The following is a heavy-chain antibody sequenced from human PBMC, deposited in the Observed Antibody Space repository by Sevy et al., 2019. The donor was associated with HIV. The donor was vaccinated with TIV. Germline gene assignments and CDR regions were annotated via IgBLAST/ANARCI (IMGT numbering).Heavy chain of an antibody. V-gene: IGHV1-3*01. CDR2: INGGDDDT. CDR3: ARSHLCSGGSCYWFDP. D-gene: IGHD2-15*01. J-gene: IGHJ5*02. CDR1: GYTFTSYA. Sequence: ASVKVSCKASGYTFTSYAIHWVRQAPGQRLEWMGWINGGDDDTKYSQSFQGRVTITRDTSATTAYMELSSLGSEDTAVYYCARSHLCSGGSCYWFDPWGQGTLVTVSS.